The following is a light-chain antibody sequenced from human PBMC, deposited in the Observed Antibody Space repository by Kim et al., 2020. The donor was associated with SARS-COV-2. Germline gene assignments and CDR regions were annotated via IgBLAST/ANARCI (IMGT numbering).Light chain of an antibody. CDR3: QSYDSTTWV. V-gene: IGLV6-57*04. J-gene: IGLJ3*02. CDR2: EDN. CDR1: SGSIASNY. Sequence: NFMLTQQHSVSESPGKTVTISCTRSSGSIASNYVQWYQQRPGSAPTTVIYEDNQRPSGVPDRFSGSIDSSSNSASLTISGLKTEDEADYYCQSYDSTTWVFGGGTQLTVL.